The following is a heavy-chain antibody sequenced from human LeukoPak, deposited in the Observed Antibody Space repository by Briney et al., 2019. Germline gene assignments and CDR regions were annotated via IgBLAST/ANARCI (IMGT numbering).Heavy chain of an antibody. CDR2: IYDGVPT. CDR3: VQTTGWPGFDY. CDR1: GFTFRSHAI. Sequence: GSLRLSCTASGFTFRSHAITWVRQPPGKGLEWIGNIYDGVPTFFNPSLKSRVTISVDTSKGQFSLQLASVTAADTAVYYCVQTTGWPGFDYWGQGILVTVSS. J-gene: IGHJ4*02. V-gene: IGHV4-4*09. D-gene: IGHD6-19*01.